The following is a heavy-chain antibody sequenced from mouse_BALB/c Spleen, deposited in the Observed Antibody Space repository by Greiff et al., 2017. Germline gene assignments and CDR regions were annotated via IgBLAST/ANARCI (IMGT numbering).Heavy chain of an antibody. CDR1: GFSLTSYG. V-gene: IGHV2-2*02. CDR2: IWSGGST. D-gene: IGHD1-2*01. CDR3: ARNYNGYPLYAMDY. J-gene: IGHJ4*01. Sequence: QVQLQQSGPGLVQPSQSLSITCTVSGFSLTSYGVHWVRQSPGKGLEWLGVIWSGGSTDYNAAFISRLSISKDNSKSQVFFKMNRLQANDTAIYYCARNYNGYPLYAMDYWGQGTSVTVSS.